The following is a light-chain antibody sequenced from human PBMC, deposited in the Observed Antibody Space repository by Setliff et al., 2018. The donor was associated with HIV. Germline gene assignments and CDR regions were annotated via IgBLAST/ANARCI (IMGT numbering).Light chain of an antibody. V-gene: IGLV2-11*01. CDR1: SSDVGGYHY. CDR2: DLT. Sequence: QSALTQPRSVSGSPGQSVTISCTGTSSDVGGYHYVSWYQQHPGKAPKLVIYDLTKRPSGVPDRFSGSKSGNAASLTISGLLAEDEADYYCSSYTSSTPLYVFGTGTKVTVL. J-gene: IGLJ1*01. CDR3: SSYTSSTPLYV.